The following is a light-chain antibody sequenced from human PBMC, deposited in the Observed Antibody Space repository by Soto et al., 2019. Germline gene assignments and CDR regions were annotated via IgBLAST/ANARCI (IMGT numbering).Light chain of an antibody. V-gene: IGKV3-20*01. CDR1: QSVSSSY. J-gene: IGKJ4*01. Sequence: EIVLTQSPGTLSLSPGERATLSCRASQSVSSSYLSWYQQKPGQAPRLLIYGASSRATGLPDRFSGSGSGTDFTLTIIRLEHADFSESYCQQYGSSTGLPFGGGTKVEIK. CDR2: GAS. CDR3: QQYGSSTGLP.